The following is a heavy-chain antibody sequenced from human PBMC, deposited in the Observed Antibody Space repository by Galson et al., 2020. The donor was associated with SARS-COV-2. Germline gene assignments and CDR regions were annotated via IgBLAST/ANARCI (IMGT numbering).Heavy chain of an antibody. J-gene: IGHJ3*02. CDR1: GFTFSSYG. V-gene: IGHV3-30*02. CDR2: IRYDGSNK. Sequence: GGSLRLSCAASGFTFSSYGMHWVRQAPGKGLEWVAFIRYDGSNKYYADSVKGRFTISRDNSKNTLYLQMNSLRAEDTAVYYCAKDLSSLRYFESGAFDIWGQGTMVTVSS. D-gene: IGHD3-9*01. CDR3: AKDLSSLRYFESGAFDI.